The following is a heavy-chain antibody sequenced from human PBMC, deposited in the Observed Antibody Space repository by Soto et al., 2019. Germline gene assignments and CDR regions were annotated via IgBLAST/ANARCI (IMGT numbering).Heavy chain of an antibody. CDR1: AGSTSSGGYS. CDR3: AILKYYYDSRGETNWFDH. V-gene: IGHV4-30-2*01. J-gene: IGHJ5*02. D-gene: IGHD3-22*01. CDR2: IYHSGST. Sequence: PSETLSLTCAVSAGSTSSGGYSWSWIRQPPGKGLEWSGYIYHSGSTYYNPSLKSRVTISVDRSKNEFSLKLSSVTAADTAVYYCAILKYYYDSRGETNWFDHWGQGTLVTVSS.